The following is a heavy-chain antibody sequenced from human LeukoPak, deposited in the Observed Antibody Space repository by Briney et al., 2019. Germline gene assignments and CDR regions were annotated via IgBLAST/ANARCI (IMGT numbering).Heavy chain of an antibody. CDR1: RFTFSVHW. CDR3: ARDSATLDY. Sequence: GGSLRLSCAASRFTFSVHWMHWVRQAPGKGLEWVSRINPDESDKAYADSVKGRFTISRDNAKSTLYLQMNSLRAEDTAVYYCARDSATLDYWGQGALVTVSS. CDR2: INPDESDK. J-gene: IGHJ4*02. V-gene: IGHV3-74*01.